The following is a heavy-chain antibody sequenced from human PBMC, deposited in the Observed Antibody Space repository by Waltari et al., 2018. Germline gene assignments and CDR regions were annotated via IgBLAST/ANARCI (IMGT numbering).Heavy chain of an antibody. D-gene: IGHD3-22*01. Sequence: EVHLLASGGGLAQPGGSLRLSGAASGVSFLSYAMSWVRQAPGKGLEWVSGISDSGVITKYADSVKGRFTVSRDNSKNTVFLQLNSLRAEDTAIYYCARHLYSIDYLELGNWGQGTLVTVSS. J-gene: IGHJ4*02. CDR2: ISDSGVIT. V-gene: IGHV3-23*01. CDR3: ARHLYSIDYLELGN. CDR1: GVSFLSYA.